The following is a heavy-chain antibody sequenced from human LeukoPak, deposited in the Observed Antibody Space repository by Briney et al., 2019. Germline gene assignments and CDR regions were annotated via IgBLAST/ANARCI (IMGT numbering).Heavy chain of an antibody. CDR3: ARDPFSSTVAGGPPIDY. Sequence: PGGSLRLSCAASGFTFTTYWMSWVRQAPGQGLEWVANIDQDGSDKYYVDSVKGRFTISRDSAKNSLYLQMNSLRAEDTAVYYCARDPFSSTVAGGPPIDYWGQGTLVTVSS. CDR1: GFTFTTYW. V-gene: IGHV3-7*01. CDR2: IDQDGSDK. D-gene: IGHD6-19*01. J-gene: IGHJ4*02.